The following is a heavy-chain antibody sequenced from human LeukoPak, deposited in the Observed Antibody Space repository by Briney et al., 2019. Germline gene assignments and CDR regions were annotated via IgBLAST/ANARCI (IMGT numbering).Heavy chain of an antibody. D-gene: IGHD3-10*01. CDR2: ISSKANSYAT. Sequence: GGSLRLSCAASGFTFSGSAMHWVRQASGKGLEWVGRISSKANSYATAYAASVKGRFTISRDDSKNTAYLQMNSLKTEDTAVYYCTRSGGSGSYAYYYGLDVWGQGTTVTVSS. CDR1: GFTFSGSA. V-gene: IGHV3-73*01. CDR3: TRSGGSGSYAYYYGLDV. J-gene: IGHJ6*02.